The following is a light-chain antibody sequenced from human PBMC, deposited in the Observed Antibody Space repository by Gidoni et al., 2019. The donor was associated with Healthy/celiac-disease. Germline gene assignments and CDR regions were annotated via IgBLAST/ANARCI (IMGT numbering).Light chain of an antibody. V-gene: IGLV1-40*01. CDR3: QSYDSSLSGVV. CDR1: SSNIGAGYD. Sequence: QSVLTQPPSVSGAPGPRVTISCTGSSSNIGAGYDVHWYQQLPGTAPKLLIYGNSNRPSGVPDRFSGTKSGTSAYLDITGLQAEDEADYYCQSYDSSLSGVVFGGGTKLTVL. CDR2: GNS. J-gene: IGLJ2*01.